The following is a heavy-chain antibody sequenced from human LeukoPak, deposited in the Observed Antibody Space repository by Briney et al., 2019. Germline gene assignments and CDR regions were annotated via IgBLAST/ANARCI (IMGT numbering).Heavy chain of an antibody. J-gene: IGHJ4*02. CDR3: AKDTITYSGSYCYFDY. D-gene: IGHD1-26*01. Sequence: GGSLRLSCAASGFTFSSYGMHWVRQAPGKGLEWVAFIRYDGSNKYYADSVKGRFTISRDNSKNTLYLQMNSLRAEDTAVYYCAKDTITYSGSYCYFDYWGQGTLVTASS. V-gene: IGHV3-30*02. CDR2: IRYDGSNK. CDR1: GFTFSSYG.